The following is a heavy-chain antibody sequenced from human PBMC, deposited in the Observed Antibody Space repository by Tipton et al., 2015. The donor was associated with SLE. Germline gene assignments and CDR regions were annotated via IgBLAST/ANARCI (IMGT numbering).Heavy chain of an antibody. Sequence: SLRLSCAASGFTFSSYGMHWVRQAPGKGLEWVAVISYDGSNKYYADSVKGRFTISRDNSKNTLYLQMNSLRAEDTAVYYCAKVSRGFGEFYYFDYWGQGTLVTVSS. CDR3: AKVSRGFGEFYYFDY. CDR2: ISYDGSNK. D-gene: IGHD3-10*01. V-gene: IGHV3-30*18. J-gene: IGHJ4*02. CDR1: GFTFSSYG.